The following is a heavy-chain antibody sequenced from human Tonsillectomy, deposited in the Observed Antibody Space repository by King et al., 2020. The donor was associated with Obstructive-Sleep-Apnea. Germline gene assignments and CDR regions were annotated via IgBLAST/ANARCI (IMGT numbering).Heavy chain of an antibody. V-gene: IGHV4-39*01. CDR3: ARSTGVDYFDY. CDR1: GGSLSSSSHY. CDR2: IYYSGRT. Sequence: LQLQESGPGLVKPSETLSLTCIVYGGSLSSSSHYWGWIRQPPGKGLEWIGSIYYSGRTYYNPSLKSRLTISVDTSKTQFSLNLTSVTAADTALYYCARSTGVDYFDYWGQGTLVTVSS. D-gene: IGHD5/OR15-5a*01. J-gene: IGHJ4*02.